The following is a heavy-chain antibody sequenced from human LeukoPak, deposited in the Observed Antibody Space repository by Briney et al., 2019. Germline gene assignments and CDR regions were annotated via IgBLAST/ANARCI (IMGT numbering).Heavy chain of an antibody. CDR3: ARGTGHYYYYHMDV. CDR2: MNPNSGNT. V-gene: IGHV1-8*01. CDR1: GYTFTSYD. D-gene: IGHD3-9*01. J-gene: IGHJ6*03. Sequence: ASVKVSCKASGYTFTSYDINWVRQATGQGLEWMGWMNPNSGNTGYAQKFQGRVTMTRNTSISTAYMELSSLRSEDTAVYYCARGTGHYYYYHMDVWGKGTTVTVSS.